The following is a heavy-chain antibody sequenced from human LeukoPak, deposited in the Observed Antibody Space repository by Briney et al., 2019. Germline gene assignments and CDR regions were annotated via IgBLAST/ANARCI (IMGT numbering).Heavy chain of an antibody. Sequence: GGSLRLSCAVSGFTFSNYWMNWVRQAPGKRLEWVASIGQDGGEKSYVDSVKGRFTISRDNTKNSLYLQMSSLRAEDTAVYYCARDGTAAGLYFDLWGQGTLVTVSS. CDR1: GFTFSNYW. CDR2: IGQDGGEK. D-gene: IGHD6-13*01. J-gene: IGHJ4*01. CDR3: ARDGTAAGLYFDL. V-gene: IGHV3-7*01.